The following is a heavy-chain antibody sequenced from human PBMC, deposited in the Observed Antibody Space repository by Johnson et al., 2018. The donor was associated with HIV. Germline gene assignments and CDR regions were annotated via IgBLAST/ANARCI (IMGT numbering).Heavy chain of an antibody. CDR1: GFTFSFYA. CDR3: AKVRSGYTEIDAFDI. D-gene: IGHD3-22*01. V-gene: IGHV3-30*02. Sequence: QVKLVESGGGLVQPGGSLRLSCAASGFTFSFYAMHWVRQAPGKGLEWVAFIRYDGSDKYYADSVKGRFTFSRDNSKNKLYLQMNSLRAEDTAVYFCAKVRSGYTEIDAFDIWCQGTMVTVSS. J-gene: IGHJ3*02. CDR2: IRYDGSDK.